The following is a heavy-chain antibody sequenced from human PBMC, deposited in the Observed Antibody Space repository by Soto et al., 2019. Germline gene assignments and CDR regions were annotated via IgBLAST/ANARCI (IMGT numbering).Heavy chain of an antibody. D-gene: IGHD1-26*01. J-gene: IGHJ5*02. CDR2: ISGSGGST. CDR3: AKDRERRETHPGDWFDP. V-gene: IGHV3-23*01. Sequence: VPPGGSLRLSCAASGFTFSSYAMSWVRQAPGKGLEWVSAISGSGGSTYYADPVKGRFTISRDNSKNTLYLQMNSLRAEDTAIYYCAKDRERRETHPGDWFDPWGQGTLVTVSS. CDR1: GFTFSSYA.